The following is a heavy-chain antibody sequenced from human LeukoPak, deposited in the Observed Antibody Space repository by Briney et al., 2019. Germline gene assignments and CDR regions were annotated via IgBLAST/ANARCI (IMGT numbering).Heavy chain of an antibody. J-gene: IGHJ3*02. V-gene: IGHV1-2*02. CDR2: INPNSGGT. Sequence: ASVKVSCKASGYTFTDYYMHWVRQAPGQGLEWMGWINPNSGGTNYAQKFQGRVTMTRDTSISTAYMELSRLRSDDTAVYHCARGTVVRGLDIWGQGTMVPVSS. CDR1: GYTFTDYY. CDR3: ARGTVVRGLDI. D-gene: IGHD2-2*01.